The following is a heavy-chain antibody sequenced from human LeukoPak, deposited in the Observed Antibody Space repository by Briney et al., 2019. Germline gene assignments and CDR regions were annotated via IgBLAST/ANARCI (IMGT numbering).Heavy chain of an antibody. CDR3: ARNYSPDFDY. Sequence: SETVSLTCTVSGGSISSYYWSWIRQPPGKGLEWIGNIYYSGSTNYNPSLKSRVTISVDTSKNQFSLQLNSVTPEDTAVYYCARNYSPDFDYWGQGTLVTVSS. CDR2: IYYSGST. D-gene: IGHD1-7*01. CDR1: GGSISSYY. V-gene: IGHV4-59*12. J-gene: IGHJ4*02.